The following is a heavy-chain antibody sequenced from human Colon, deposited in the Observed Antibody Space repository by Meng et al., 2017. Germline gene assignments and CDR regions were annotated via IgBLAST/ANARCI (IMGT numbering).Heavy chain of an antibody. V-gene: IGHV4-34*02. CDR3: ARVDFRGKTADSTGLGH. CDR2: INHSGGA. D-gene: IGHD3-16*01. J-gene: IGHJ4*02. CDR1: DGAFSDYY. Sequence: QVQLQHWGAEQLKPSATLSLTCAAYDGAFSDYYWSWVRQPPGKGLEWIGEINHSGGANYNPSLQSRVTISVDTSKNQFSLKLSSVIAADTAVYYCARVDFRGKTADSTGLGHWGQGTLVTVSS.